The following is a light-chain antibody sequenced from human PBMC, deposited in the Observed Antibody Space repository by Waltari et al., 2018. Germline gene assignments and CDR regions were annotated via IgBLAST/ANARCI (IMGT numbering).Light chain of an antibody. V-gene: IGKV3-15*01. CDR2: GAF. CDR3: QQYNNWPLT. Sequence: IVMTQSPVTLSVSPGERATLSCRASQSVSSNLAWYQQKPGQAPRHLIYGAFTRAAGIPARFSGGGSGTEFTLTISSLQSEDFASYYCQQYNNWPLTFGQGTKVEIK. CDR1: QSVSSN. J-gene: IGKJ1*01.